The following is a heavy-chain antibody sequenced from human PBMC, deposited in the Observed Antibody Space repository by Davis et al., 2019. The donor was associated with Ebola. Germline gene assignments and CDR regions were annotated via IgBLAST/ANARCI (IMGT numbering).Heavy chain of an antibody. CDR2: IWYDGSNK. V-gene: IGHV3-33*01. Sequence: PGGSLRLSCAASGFTFSSYGMHWVRQAPGKGLEWVAVIWYDGSNKYYADSVKGRFTISRDNSKNTLYLQMNSLRAEDTAVYYCARSGYSGSYSLSLDYWGQGTLVTVSS. J-gene: IGHJ4*02. CDR1: GFTFSSYG. CDR3: ARSGYSGSYSLSLDY. D-gene: IGHD1-26*01.